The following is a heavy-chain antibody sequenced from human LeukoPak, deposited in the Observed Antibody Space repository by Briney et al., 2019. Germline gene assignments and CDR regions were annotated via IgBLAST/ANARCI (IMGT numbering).Heavy chain of an antibody. D-gene: IGHD2-15*01. CDR3: ASNVALGSRDAFDI. J-gene: IGHJ3*02. CDR1: GGSISSGGYY. CDR2: IYYSGST. Sequence: SQTLSLTCTVSGGSISSGGYYWSWIRQHPGKGLEWIGYIYYSGSTYYNPSLKSRVTISVDTSKNQFSLKLSSVTAADTAVYYCASNVALGSRDAFDIWGEGTMVTVSS. V-gene: IGHV4-31*03.